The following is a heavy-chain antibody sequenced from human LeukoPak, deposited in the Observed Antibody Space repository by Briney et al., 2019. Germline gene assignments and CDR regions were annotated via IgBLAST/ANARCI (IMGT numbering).Heavy chain of an antibody. Sequence: GGFLRLSCAASGFTFSNFWMSWVRQAPGKGLEWVANIKQDGTEKYYVDSVKGRFTISRDNAKNSLFLRMNSLRAEDTAVYYCARAPYGDRLDHYMDVWGKGTTVTISS. V-gene: IGHV3-7*01. J-gene: IGHJ6*03. CDR1: GFTFSNFW. D-gene: IGHD4-17*01. CDR2: IKQDGTEK. CDR3: ARAPYGDRLDHYMDV.